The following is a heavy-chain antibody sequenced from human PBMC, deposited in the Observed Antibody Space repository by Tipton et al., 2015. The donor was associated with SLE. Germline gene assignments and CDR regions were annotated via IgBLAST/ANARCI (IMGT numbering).Heavy chain of an antibody. Sequence: SLRLSCAASGFTFDDYAMHWVRQAPGKGLEWVSLISWDGASTYYADSVKGRFTISRDNSKNFLYLQMNSLRAEDTALFYCAKARKPGGYCSITSCDYDAFDIWGQGTMVTVSS. CDR3: AKARKPGGYCSITSCDYDAFDI. CDR2: ISWDGAST. CDR1: GFTFDDYA. J-gene: IGHJ3*02. D-gene: IGHD2-2*01. V-gene: IGHV3-43D*04.